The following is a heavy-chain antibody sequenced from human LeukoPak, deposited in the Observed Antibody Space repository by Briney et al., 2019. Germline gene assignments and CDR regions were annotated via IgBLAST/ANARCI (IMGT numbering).Heavy chain of an antibody. CDR1: GGSISSGGYY. Sequence: SQTLSLTCTVSGGSISSGGYYWSWIRQHPGKGLEWIGHIYYSGSTYYNPSLKSRVTISVDTSKNQFSLKLSSVTAADTAVYYCAREKTTVTTRSFNYWGQGTLVTVSS. J-gene: IGHJ4*02. CDR3: AREKTTVTTRSFNY. D-gene: IGHD4-11*01. CDR2: IYYSGST. V-gene: IGHV4-31*03.